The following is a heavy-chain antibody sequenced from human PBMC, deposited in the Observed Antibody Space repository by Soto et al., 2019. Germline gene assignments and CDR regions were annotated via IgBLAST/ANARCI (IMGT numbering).Heavy chain of an antibody. CDR3: ASISKLVDY. J-gene: IGHJ4*02. Sequence: PSETLSLRCTVAGGSIGSYCCSWIRQPPGKGLEWIGYIYYSGSTNYNPALKSRVTISVDTSKNQFSLKLSSVTAADTAVYYCASISKLVDYWGQGTLVTVSS. CDR1: GGSIGSYC. D-gene: IGHD2-15*01. CDR2: IYYSGST. V-gene: IGHV4-59*01.